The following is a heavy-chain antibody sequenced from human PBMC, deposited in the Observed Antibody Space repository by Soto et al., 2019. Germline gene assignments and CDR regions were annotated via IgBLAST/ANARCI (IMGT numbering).Heavy chain of an antibody. CDR1: GFRFDDYN. V-gene: IGHV3-43*01. D-gene: IGHD3-3*01. CDR2: ITWNGGNT. CDR3: ARETLSFGSALDV. J-gene: IGHJ6*02. Sequence: GGSLRLSCAASGFRFDDYNIHWVRQAPGKGLEWVSLITWNGGNTYYADSVKGRFTISRDGTTKSVSLQMTSLKTEDTGLYYCARETLSFGSALDVWGQGTTVTVSS.